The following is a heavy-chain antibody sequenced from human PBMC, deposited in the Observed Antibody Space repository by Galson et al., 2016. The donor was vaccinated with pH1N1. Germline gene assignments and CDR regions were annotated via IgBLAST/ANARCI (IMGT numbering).Heavy chain of an antibody. CDR1: GFTFSSYW. Sequence: SLRLSCAASGFTFSSYWMNWVRQAPGKGLEWVANIKQDGSEKYYVDSVKGRFTISRENAKNSLYLQMNSLRAEDTAVYYCVRGVGIAAAAWGQGTLVTVSS. J-gene: IGHJ5*02. D-gene: IGHD6-13*01. V-gene: IGHV3-7*01. CDR2: IKQDGSEK. CDR3: VRGVGIAAAA.